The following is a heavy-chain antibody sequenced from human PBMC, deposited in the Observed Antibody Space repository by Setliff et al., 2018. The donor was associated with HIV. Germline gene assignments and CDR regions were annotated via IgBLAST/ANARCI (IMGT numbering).Heavy chain of an antibody. V-gene: IGHV4-61*02. CDR3: ARDFKRYNSPCRFDP. D-gene: IGHD6-13*01. Sequence: SETLSLTCTVSNGSISSGTFYWNWIRQPAGKGLEWIGRINTSGSTNYNPSLKSRVTISVDKSQNQFSLRLSSVTAADTAVYYCARDFKRYNSPCRFDPWGQGTLVTVS. CDR1: NGSISSGTFY. CDR2: INTSGST. J-gene: IGHJ5*02.